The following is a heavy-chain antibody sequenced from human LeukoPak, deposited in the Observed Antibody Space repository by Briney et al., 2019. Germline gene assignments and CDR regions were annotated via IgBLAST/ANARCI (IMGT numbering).Heavy chain of an antibody. V-gene: IGHV3-23*01. CDR1: GFTFSRYG. Sequence: PGGSLRLSCAASGFTFSRYGMSWVRQAPGKGLEWVSAVSGSGDRTYYADSVKGRFTISRDNSKNTLYLQMNSLRAEDTAVYYCAKVESAGGLNYWGQGTLVTVSS. D-gene: IGHD2-15*01. CDR2: VSGSGDRT. CDR3: AKVESAGGLNY. J-gene: IGHJ4*02.